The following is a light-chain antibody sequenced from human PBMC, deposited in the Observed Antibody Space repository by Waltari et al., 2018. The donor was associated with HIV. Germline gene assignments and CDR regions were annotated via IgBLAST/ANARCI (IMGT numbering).Light chain of an antibody. CDR2: GAS. CDR3: QQYNGWPRT. Sequence: EIVMTQSPATLSVSPGERVTLSCRASQNVITNLAWYQQKPGQAPSLLIYGASTRARGIPAWFTGGGSGSDFTLTINSLQSEDCGLYYCQQYNGWPRTFGQGTKV. CDR1: QNVITN. V-gene: IGKV3-15*01. J-gene: IGKJ1*01.